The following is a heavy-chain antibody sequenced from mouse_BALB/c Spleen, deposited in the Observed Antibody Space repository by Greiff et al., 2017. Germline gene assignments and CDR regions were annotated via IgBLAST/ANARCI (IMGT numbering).Heavy chain of an antibody. Sequence: EVMLVESGGGLVKPGGSLKLSCVASGFTFSDYYMYWVRQTPEKRLEWVATISDGGSYTCYPDSVKGRFTISRDNAKNKLYLQMSSLKSEDTAMYYCARGGTTTKYFDYWGQGTTLTVSS. CDR2: ISDGGSYT. D-gene: IGHD1-1*01. CDR1: GFTFSDYY. V-gene: IGHV5-4*02. CDR3: ARGGTTTKYFDY. J-gene: IGHJ2*01.